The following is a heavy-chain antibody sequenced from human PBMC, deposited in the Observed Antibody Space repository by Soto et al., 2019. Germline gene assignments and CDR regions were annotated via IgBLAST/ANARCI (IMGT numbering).Heavy chain of an antibody. V-gene: IGHV3-21*01. CDR3: ARDVVVVAANHAFDI. CDR1: GFTFSSYS. CDR2: ISSSSSYI. Sequence: ESGGGLVKPGGSLRLSCAASGFTFSSYSMNWVRQAPGKGLEWVSSISSSSSYIYYADSVKGRFTISRDNAKNSLYLQMNSLRAEDTAVYYCARDVVVVAANHAFDIWGQGTMVTVSS. D-gene: IGHD2-15*01. J-gene: IGHJ3*02.